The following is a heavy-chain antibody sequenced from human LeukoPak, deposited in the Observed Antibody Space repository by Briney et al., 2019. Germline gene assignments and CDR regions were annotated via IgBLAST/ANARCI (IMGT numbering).Heavy chain of an antibody. J-gene: IGHJ6*02. CDR2: IIPILGIA. D-gene: IGHD6-13*01. Sequence: VASVKVSCKASGGTFSSYAISWVRQAPGQVLGWMGRIIPILGIANYAQKFQGRVTITADKSTSTAYMELSSLRSEDTAVYYCARESSGSSWYGGGGMDVWGQGTTVTVSS. CDR1: GGTFSSYA. CDR3: ARESSGSSWYGGGGMDV. V-gene: IGHV1-69*04.